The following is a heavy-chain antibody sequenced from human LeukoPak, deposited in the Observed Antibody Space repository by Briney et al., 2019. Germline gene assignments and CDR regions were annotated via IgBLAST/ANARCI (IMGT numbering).Heavy chain of an antibody. CDR2: TYSGGST. Sequence: GGSLRLSCAASGFTVSSNYMSWVRQAPGRGLEWVSLTYSGGSTYYADSVRGRFTISRDNSKNTLYLQMNSLRAEDTAVYYCARDAGSSHDYWGQGTLVTVSS. V-gene: IGHV3-53*01. J-gene: IGHJ4*02. CDR1: GFTVSSNY. D-gene: IGHD6-13*01. CDR3: ARDAGSSHDY.